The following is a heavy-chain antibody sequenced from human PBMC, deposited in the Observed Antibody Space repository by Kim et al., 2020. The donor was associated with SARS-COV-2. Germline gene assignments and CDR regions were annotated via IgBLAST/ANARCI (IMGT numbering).Heavy chain of an antibody. CDR3: ARGQTGTSGYNWFDP. D-gene: IGHD1-7*01. V-gene: IGHV1-2*02. J-gene: IGHJ5*02. Sequence: QRFQGRVTMTRDTSISTAYMELSRLRSDDTAVYYCARGQTGTSGYNWFDPWGQGTLVTVSS.